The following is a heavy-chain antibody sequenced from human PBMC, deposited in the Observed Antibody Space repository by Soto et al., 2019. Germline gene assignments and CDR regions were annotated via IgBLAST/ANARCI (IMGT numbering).Heavy chain of an antibody. CDR3: ARGSGYCPTPTCYKPSAF. CDR1: GGTFRSYP. D-gene: IGHD2-2*02. Sequence: QVQLVQSGAEVKKPGSSVKVSCKASGGTFRSYPISWVRQAPGQGLEWVGRIIPILGVPNYAQKFQGRVTITADKSTSTAYMELSSLRSEDTAVYYCARGSGYCPTPTCYKPSAFWGQGTLVTVSS. V-gene: IGHV1-69*02. CDR2: IIPILGVP. J-gene: IGHJ4*02.